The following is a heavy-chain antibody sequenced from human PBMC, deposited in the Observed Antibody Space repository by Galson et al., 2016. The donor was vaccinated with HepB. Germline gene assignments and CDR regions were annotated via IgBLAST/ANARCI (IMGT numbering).Heavy chain of an antibody. D-gene: IGHD6-19*01. CDR1: GFAFSDSA. J-gene: IGHJ1*01. Sequence: SLRLSCAASGFAFSDSALHWVRQASGKGLEWVARIRVNGQNDATEYAPSVRGRFTISRDDSKKMAYLQMTSPKTEDTALYYFCSSYSGWTENFRRWGQGTLVTGSS. CDR2: IRVNGQNDAT. CDR3: CSSYSGWTENFRR. V-gene: IGHV3-73*01.